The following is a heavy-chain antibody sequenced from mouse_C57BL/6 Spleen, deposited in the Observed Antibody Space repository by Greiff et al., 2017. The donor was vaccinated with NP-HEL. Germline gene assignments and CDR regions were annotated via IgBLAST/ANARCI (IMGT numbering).Heavy chain of an antibody. D-gene: IGHD1-1*01. CDR3: AREVSTVVATPFAY. V-gene: IGHV1-64*01. CDR2: IHPNSGST. CDR1: GYTFTSYW. J-gene: IGHJ3*01. Sequence: QVQLKQPGAELVKPGASVKLSCKASGYTFTSYWMHWVKQRPGQGLEWIGMIHPNSGSTNYNEKFKSKATLTVDKSSSTAYMQLSSLTSEDSAVYYCAREVSTVVATPFAYWGQGTLVTVSA.